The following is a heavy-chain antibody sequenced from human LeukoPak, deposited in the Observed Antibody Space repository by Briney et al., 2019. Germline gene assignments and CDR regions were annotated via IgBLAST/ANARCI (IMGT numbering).Heavy chain of an antibody. Sequence: GRSLRLSCAASGFIVSNNDMSWARQAPGKGLECVSVINSGGNTWYADSVKGRFTISRDNSKNTLYRQMNSLRAEDTALYYCTTITFGGVIDHWGQGTLVTVSS. D-gene: IGHD3-16*01. CDR3: TTITFGGVIDH. CDR1: GFIVSNND. CDR2: INSGGNT. J-gene: IGHJ4*02. V-gene: IGHV3-53*01.